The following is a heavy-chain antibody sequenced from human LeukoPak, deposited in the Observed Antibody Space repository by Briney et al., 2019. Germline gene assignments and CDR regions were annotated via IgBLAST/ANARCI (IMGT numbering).Heavy chain of an antibody. J-gene: IGHJ4*02. D-gene: IGHD3-3*01. CDR2: ISSSSSYI. CDR1: GFTFSSYS. Sequence: GGSLRLSCAASGFTFSSYSMNWVRQAPGKGLEWVSSISSSSSYIYYADSVKGRFTISRDNSKNTLYVQMSSLRAEDTAVYYCARDERLLSFLKWGQGTLVTVST. V-gene: IGHV3-21*04. CDR3: ARDERLLSFLK.